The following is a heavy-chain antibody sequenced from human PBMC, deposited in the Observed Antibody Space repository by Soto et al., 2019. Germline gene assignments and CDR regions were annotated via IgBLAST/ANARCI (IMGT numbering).Heavy chain of an antibody. CDR3: AREGGYSGYQLRFDY. CDR2: IIPILGIA. Sequence: SVKVSCKASGGTFSSYTISWVRQAPGQGLEWMGRIIPILGIANYAQKFQGRVTITADKSTSTAYMELSSLRSEDTAVYYCAREGGYSGYQLRFDYWGQGTLVTV. D-gene: IGHD5-12*01. V-gene: IGHV1-69*04. CDR1: GGTFSSYT. J-gene: IGHJ4*02.